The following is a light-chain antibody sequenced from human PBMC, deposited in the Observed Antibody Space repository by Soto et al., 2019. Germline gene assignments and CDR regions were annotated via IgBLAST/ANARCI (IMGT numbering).Light chain of an antibody. V-gene: IGKV1-9*01. J-gene: IGKJ4*01. Sequence: DIQLNQSPSFLSASVGDRVTITCRASQGISSYLAWYQQKPGKAPNLLIYAASTLQSGVPSRFSGSGSGTDFTLTISSLQPEDFATYYCQQLNTYPLTFGGGTKVDIK. CDR2: AAS. CDR1: QGISSY. CDR3: QQLNTYPLT.